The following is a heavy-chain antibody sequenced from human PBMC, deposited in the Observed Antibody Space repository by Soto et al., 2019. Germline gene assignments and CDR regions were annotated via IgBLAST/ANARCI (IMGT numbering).Heavy chain of an antibody. J-gene: IGHJ2*01. V-gene: IGHV3-30*18. CDR2: ISYDGSNK. CDR1: GFTFSSYG. D-gene: IGHD3-22*01. CDR3: AKDQYYYDSSADFEL. Sequence: QVQLVESGGGVVQPGRSLRLSCAASGFTFSSYGMHWVRQAPGKGLEWVAVISYDGSNKYYADSVKGRFTISRDNSKITLFLQMNSLRAEDTAVYYCAKDQYYYDSSADFELWGRGTLVTVSS.